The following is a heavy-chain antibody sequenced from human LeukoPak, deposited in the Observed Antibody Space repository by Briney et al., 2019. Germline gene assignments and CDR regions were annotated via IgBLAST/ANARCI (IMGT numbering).Heavy chain of an antibody. Sequence: GGSLRLSCAASGFPFNRYVMTWVRQAPGKGLAWVSVISGSGGLTFHADSVKGRFTVSRDNSKHTLSLHMNSLRAENTAVYSCAKGYYDYIWGSYRSDAFDIWGQGTMVTVSS. CDR3: AKGYYDYIWGSYRSDAFDI. J-gene: IGHJ3*02. D-gene: IGHD3-16*02. CDR1: GFPFNRYV. V-gene: IGHV3-23*01. CDR2: ISGSGGLT.